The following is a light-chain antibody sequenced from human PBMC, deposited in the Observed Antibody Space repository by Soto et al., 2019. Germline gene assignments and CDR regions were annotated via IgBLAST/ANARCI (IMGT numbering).Light chain of an antibody. Sequence: SASVGDTVTISCRASQSFSSWLAWYQQKPGKAPKLLIYKASSLQSGVPSRFSGSGSGTEFTLTISSLQPDDFATYYCQQYNSFPWTFGQGTKVDIK. V-gene: IGKV1-5*03. CDR2: KAS. CDR3: QQYNSFPWT. CDR1: QSFSSW. J-gene: IGKJ1*01.